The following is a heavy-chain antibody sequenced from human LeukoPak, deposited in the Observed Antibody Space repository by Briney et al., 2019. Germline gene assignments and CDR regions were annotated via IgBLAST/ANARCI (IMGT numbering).Heavy chain of an antibody. D-gene: IGHD2-15*01. Sequence: PGGSLRLSCAASGFTVSSNYMSWVRQAPGKGLEWVSVIYSGGSTYYADSVKGRFTISRDNSKNTLYLQMNSLRAEDTAVYYCARDCSGGSCYSTSNDYWGQGTLVTVSS. CDR3: ARDCSGGSCYSTSNDY. V-gene: IGHV3-66*01. CDR2: IYSGGST. J-gene: IGHJ4*02. CDR1: GFTVSSNY.